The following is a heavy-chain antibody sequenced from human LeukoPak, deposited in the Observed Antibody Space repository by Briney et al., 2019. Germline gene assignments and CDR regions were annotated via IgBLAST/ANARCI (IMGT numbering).Heavy chain of an antibody. D-gene: IGHD2-2*01. CDR2: IRYDGSNK. J-gene: IGHJ6*03. CDR3: AKDQYCSSTSCYHYYYMDA. CDR1: GFTFSSYG. Sequence: GGSLRPSCAASGFTFSSYGMHWVRQAPGKGLEWVAFIRYDGSNKYYADSVKGRFTISRDNSKNTRYLQMNSLRAEDTAVYYCAKDQYCSSTSCYHYYYMDAWGKGTTVTVSS. V-gene: IGHV3-30*02.